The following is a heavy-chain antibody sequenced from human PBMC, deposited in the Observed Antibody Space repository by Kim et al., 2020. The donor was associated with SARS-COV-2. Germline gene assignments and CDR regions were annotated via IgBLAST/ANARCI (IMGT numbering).Heavy chain of an antibody. Sequence: SETLSLTCTVSGGSVSRGSFYWNWIRQPPGKGLEWIGNMYSSGSTNYNPSLKSRVTISVDTSKNQFSLNLSSVTAADTAVYYCAREVYGDSFDYWGQGTL. J-gene: IGHJ4*02. CDR3: AREVYGDSFDY. V-gene: IGHV4-61*01. D-gene: IGHD4-17*01. CDR2: MYSSGST. CDR1: GGSVSRGSFY.